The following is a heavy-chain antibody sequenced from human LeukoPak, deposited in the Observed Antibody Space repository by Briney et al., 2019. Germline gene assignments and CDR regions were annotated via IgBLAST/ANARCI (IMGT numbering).Heavy chain of an antibody. CDR3: ARIRRSGDGYNSYFDY. J-gene: IGHJ4*02. CDR2: INAGNGNT. V-gene: IGHV1-3*01. Sequence: ASVKVSCKASGYTFTNYALNWVRQAPGQRLGWMGWINAGNGNTKYSQKFQGRVTITRDTSASTAYMELSSLRSEDTAVYYCARIRRSGDGYNSYFDYWGQGTLVTVSS. CDR1: GYTFTNYA. D-gene: IGHD5-12*01.